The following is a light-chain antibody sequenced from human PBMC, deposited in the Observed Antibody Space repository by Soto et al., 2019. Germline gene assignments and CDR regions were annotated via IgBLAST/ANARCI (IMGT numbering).Light chain of an antibody. CDR2: GAS. CDR3: QQRNNWPIT. J-gene: IGKJ5*01. CDR1: QSVSSSY. Sequence: EIVLTRSPGTLSLSPGERAILSCRASQSVSSSYLAWYRQKPGQAPRLLISGASNRATGIAARFSGSGSGTDFTLTINSLEPEDFAVYYCQQRNNWPITFGQGTRLEIK. V-gene: IGKV3D-20*02.